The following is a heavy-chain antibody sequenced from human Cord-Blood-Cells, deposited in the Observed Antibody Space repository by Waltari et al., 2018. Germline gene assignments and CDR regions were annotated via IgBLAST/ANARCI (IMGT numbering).Heavy chain of an antibody. D-gene: IGHD6-13*01. J-gene: IGHJ5*02. Sequence: QVQLQESGPGLVKPSETLSLTCAVSGYSISSGYYWGWIRQPPGKGLEWIGSIYHSGSTYYNPSLKSRVTISVDTSKNQFSLKLSSVTAADTAVYYCARDLGEDIAAAGTPNWFDPWGQGTLVTVSS. CDR2: IYHSGST. V-gene: IGHV4-38-2*02. CDR1: GYSISSGYY. CDR3: ARDLGEDIAAAGTPNWFDP.